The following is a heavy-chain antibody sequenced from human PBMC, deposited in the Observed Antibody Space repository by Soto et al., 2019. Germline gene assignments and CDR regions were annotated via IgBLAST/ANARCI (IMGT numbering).Heavy chain of an antibody. CDR1: GYRFLSYC. D-gene: IGHD5-18*01. Sequence: ASVQVSCKVSGYRFLSYCMNWVRQASAPGIAWMGMINPSGGSTSTAQKFQGRVTMTRDKCTSTVYMELSSLISEDTAVYYCEREDTANGRAFESGGHGNMV. V-gene: IGHV1-46*01. CDR3: EREDTANGRAFES. CDR2: INPSGGST. J-gene: IGHJ3*02.